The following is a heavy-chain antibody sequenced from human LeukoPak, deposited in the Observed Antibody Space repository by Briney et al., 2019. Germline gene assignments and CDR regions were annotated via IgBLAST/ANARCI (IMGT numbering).Heavy chain of an antibody. D-gene: IGHD3-16*01. Sequence: GGSLRLSCAASRLTFNSYAMSWVRQAPGKGLEWVSVIGGSNGITFYVGSVKGRFTISRDNSKSTLYLQMNSLRAEDTAVYYCAKDWAKSDPRNYWGQGTLVTVSS. CDR2: IGGSNGIT. V-gene: IGHV3-23*01. J-gene: IGHJ4*02. CDR3: AKDWAKSDPRNY. CDR1: RLTFNSYA.